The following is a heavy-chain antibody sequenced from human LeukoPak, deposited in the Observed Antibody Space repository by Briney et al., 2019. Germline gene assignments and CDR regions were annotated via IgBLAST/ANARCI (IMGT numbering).Heavy chain of an antibody. CDR3: AREPPGY. Sequence: PSQTLSLTRTVSGGSVTSGNYYWNWIRQPAGKGLEWIGRIYTNGGASYNPSLKSRVTIPIDASKNQFSLKLSSVTAADTAVYYCAREPPGYWGQGILVTVSS. V-gene: IGHV4-61*02. J-gene: IGHJ4*02. CDR2: IYTNGGA. CDR1: GGSVTSGNYY.